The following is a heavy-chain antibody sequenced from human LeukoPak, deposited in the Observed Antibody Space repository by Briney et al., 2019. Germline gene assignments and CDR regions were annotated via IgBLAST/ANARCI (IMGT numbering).Heavy chain of an antibody. Sequence: SETLSLTCAVYGGSFSGCYWSWIRQPPGKGLEWIGEINHSGSTNYNPSLKSRVTISVDTSKNQFSLKLSSVTAADTAVYYCARGLTPYYDSSGYFLYWGQGTLVTVSS. J-gene: IGHJ4*02. D-gene: IGHD3-22*01. V-gene: IGHV4-34*01. CDR2: INHSGST. CDR1: GGSFSGCY. CDR3: ARGLTPYYDSSGYFLY.